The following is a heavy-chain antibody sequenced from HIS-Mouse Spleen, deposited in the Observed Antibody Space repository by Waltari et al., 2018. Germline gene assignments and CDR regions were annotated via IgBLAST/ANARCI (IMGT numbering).Heavy chain of an antibody. CDR2: IYYSGST. D-gene: IGHD6-13*01. Sequence: QLQLQESGPGLVKPSETLSLTCTVAGGSISRSSYYWGWIRQPPGKGLEWIGSIYYSGSTYYNPSLKSRVTISVDTSKNQFSLKLSSVTAEDTAVYYCAREIPYSSSWYDWYFDLWGRGTLVTVSS. V-gene: IGHV4-39*07. CDR1: GGSISRSSYY. CDR3: AREIPYSSSWYDWYFDL. J-gene: IGHJ2*01.